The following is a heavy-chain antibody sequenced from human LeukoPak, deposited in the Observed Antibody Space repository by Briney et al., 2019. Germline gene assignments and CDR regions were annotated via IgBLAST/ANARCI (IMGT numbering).Heavy chain of an antibody. D-gene: IGHD3-10*01. Sequence: ASVKVSCKASGYTSTSYGISWVRQAPGQGLEWMGWISAYNGNTNYAQKLQGKVTMTTDTSTSTAYMELRSLRSDDTAVYYCAVSITMAYYYGMDAWGKGTTVTVSS. CDR1: GYTSTSYG. V-gene: IGHV1-18*04. CDR2: ISAYNGNT. CDR3: AVSITMAYYYGMDA. J-gene: IGHJ6*04.